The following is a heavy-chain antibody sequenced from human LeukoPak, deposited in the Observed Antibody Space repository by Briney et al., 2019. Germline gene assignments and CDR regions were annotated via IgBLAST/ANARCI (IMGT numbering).Heavy chain of an antibody. CDR2: INPNSGGT. D-gene: IGHD6-19*01. V-gene: IGHV1-2*02. CDR3: ARGPSGAVAGRGVTLGH. CDR1: GYTFTGYY. Sequence: VASVKVSCKASGYTFTGYYMHWVRQAPGQGLEWMGWINPNSGGTNYAQKFRGRVTMTRDTSISTAYMELSRLRSDDTAVYYCARGPSGAVAGRGVTLGHWGQGTLVTVSS. J-gene: IGHJ4*02.